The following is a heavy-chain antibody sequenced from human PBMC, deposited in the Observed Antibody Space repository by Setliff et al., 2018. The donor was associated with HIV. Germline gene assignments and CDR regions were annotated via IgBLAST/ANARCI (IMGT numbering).Heavy chain of an antibody. J-gene: IGHJ4*02. Sequence: PSETLSLTCDVSDDSFSNYDWTWIRQPPGKALQWIGYISSSGTTNYNPSLRSRVTISIETSNTRFFLWLRSVTAADTATYFCARLGRAIDEGGSSLRLDFWGQGMLVTVSS. CDR3: ARLGRAIDEGGSSLRLDF. CDR2: ISSSGTT. V-gene: IGHV4-4*09. D-gene: IGHD2-15*01. CDR1: DDSFSNYD.